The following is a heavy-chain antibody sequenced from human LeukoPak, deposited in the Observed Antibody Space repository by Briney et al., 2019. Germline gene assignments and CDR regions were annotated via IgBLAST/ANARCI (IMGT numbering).Heavy chain of an antibody. D-gene: IGHD3-22*01. CDR1: GGSISSGDYY. V-gene: IGHV4-30-4*01. CDR2: IYYSGSS. CDR3: ARDPGGDSSGLDY. Sequence: PLQTLSLTCTVSGGSISSGDYYWSWIRQFPGKGLEWIGYIYYSGSSYYSPSLKSRVTISVDTSKNQFSLKLRSVTAADTAVYYCARDPGGDSSGLDYWGQGTLVTASS. J-gene: IGHJ4*02.